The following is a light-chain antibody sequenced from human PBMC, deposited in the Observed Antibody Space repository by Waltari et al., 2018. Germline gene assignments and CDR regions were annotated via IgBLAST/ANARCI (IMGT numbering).Light chain of an antibody. Sequence: QSVLTQSPSASGTPWQRVTISCSGSSSNIESNHVFWYQQIPGTAPKLLIFRDNFRSAGVPDGFSASKSGTSASLAISGLRSEDEADYYCAAWDNSLSGVLFGGGTKLTVL. CDR1: SSNIESNH. CDR3: AAWDNSLSGVL. CDR2: RDN. J-gene: IGLJ2*01. V-gene: IGLV1-47*01.